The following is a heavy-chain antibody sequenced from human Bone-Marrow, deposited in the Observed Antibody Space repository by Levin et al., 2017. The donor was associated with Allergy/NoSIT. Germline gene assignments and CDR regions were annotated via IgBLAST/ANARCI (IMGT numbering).Heavy chain of an antibody. CDR3: ARVYGGHYYYYGMDV. J-gene: IGHJ6*02. V-gene: IGHV3-7*01. D-gene: IGHD4-23*01. CDR1: GFTFSSYW. CDR2: IKQDGSEK. Sequence: GESLKISCAASGFTFSSYWMSWVRQAPGKGLEWVANIKQDGSEKYYVDSVKGRFTISRDNAKNSLYLQMNSLRAEDTAVYYCARVYGGHYYYYGMDVWGQGTTVTVSS.